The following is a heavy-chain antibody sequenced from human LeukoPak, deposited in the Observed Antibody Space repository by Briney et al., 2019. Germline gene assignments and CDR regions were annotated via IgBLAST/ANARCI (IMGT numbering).Heavy chain of an antibody. Sequence: EASVKVSCKASGGTFSSYAISWVRQAPEQGLEWMGGIIPIFGTANYAQKFQGRVTITTDESTSTAYMELSSLRSEDTAVYYCARDTRGPYSSSWYLGYFDYWGQGTLVTVSS. CDR3: ARDTRGPYSSSWYLGYFDY. V-gene: IGHV1-69*05. CDR1: GGTFSSYA. D-gene: IGHD6-13*01. J-gene: IGHJ4*02. CDR2: IIPIFGTA.